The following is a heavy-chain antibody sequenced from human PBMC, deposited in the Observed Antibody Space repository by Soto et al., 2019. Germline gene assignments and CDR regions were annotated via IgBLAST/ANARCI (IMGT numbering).Heavy chain of an antibody. CDR2: IKGDGSST. Sequence: EVQLVESGGGLVQPGGSLRLSCAASGFTFSSYWIHWIRQGPGKGLVWVSRIKGDGSSTNYAVSVKGPFTISRDNAQNTVDLPMKRLRAEDTAVDYCGRGGYGAWYLDLWGRGPLVTVSS. CDR3: GRGGYGAWYLDL. V-gene: IGHV3-74*01. D-gene: IGHD5-18*01. J-gene: IGHJ2*01. CDR1: GFTFSSYW.